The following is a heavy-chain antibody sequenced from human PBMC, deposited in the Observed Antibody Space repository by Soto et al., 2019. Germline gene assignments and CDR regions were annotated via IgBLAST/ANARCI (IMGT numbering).Heavy chain of an antibody. CDR2: IYYSGST. CDR1: GGSISSYY. Sequence: QVQLQESGPGLVKPSETLSLTCTVSGGSISSYYWSWIRQPPGKGLEWIGYIYYSGSTNYNPSIKSRVTISVDTSKNQFSLKLSSVTAADTAVYYCARVLFGSGNWFDPWGQGTLVTVSS. CDR3: ARVLFGSGNWFDP. J-gene: IGHJ5*02. V-gene: IGHV4-59*01. D-gene: IGHD3-3*01.